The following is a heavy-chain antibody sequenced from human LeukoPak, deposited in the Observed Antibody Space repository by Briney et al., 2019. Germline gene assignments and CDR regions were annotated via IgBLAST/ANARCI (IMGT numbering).Heavy chain of an antibody. CDR1: GFTFSSYS. Sequence: GGSLRLSCAASGFTFSSYSTNWVRQAPGKGLEWVSSISSSSSYIYYADSVKGRFTISRDNAKNSLYLQMNSLRAEDTAVYYCAREVGSSSCFDYWGQGTLVTVSS. D-gene: IGHD6-6*01. CDR2: ISSSSSYI. CDR3: AREVGSSSCFDY. J-gene: IGHJ4*02. V-gene: IGHV3-21*01.